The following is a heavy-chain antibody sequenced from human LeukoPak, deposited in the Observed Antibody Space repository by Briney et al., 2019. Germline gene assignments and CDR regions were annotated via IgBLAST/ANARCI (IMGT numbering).Heavy chain of an antibody. J-gene: IGHJ3*02. Sequence: PGGSLRLSCAASGNYWMHWVRQAPGKGLVWVSHINSDGSWTSYADSVKGRFTISKDNAKNTVYLQMNSLRAEDTAVYYCARDSRIDAFDIWGQGTMVTVSS. CDR2: INSDGSWT. CDR1: GNYW. CDR3: ARDSRIDAFDI. D-gene: IGHD6-13*01. V-gene: IGHV3-74*01.